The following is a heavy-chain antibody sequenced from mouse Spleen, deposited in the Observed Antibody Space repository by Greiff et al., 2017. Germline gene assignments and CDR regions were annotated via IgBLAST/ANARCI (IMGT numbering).Heavy chain of an antibody. Sequence: VQLQQSGPVLVKPGPSVKISCKASGFTFTDYYMHWVKQSHGKSLEWIGLVYPYNGGTSYNQKFKGKATLTVDTSSSTAYMELNSLTSEDSAVYYCAREATVVATDWAMDYWGQGTSVTVSS. CDR2: VYPYNGGT. CDR1: GFTFTDYY. CDR3: AREATVVATDWAMDY. J-gene: IGHJ4*01. V-gene: IGHV1-36*01. D-gene: IGHD1-1*01.